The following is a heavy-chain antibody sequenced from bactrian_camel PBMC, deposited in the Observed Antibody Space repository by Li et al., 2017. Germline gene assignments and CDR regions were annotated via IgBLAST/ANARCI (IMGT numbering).Heavy chain of an antibody. J-gene: IGHJ6*01. D-gene: IGHD1*01. CDR1: GLRFGNNY. V-gene: IGHV3S54*01. CDR3: AAKNRAHPCGAASLRPIDFAY. CDR2: NYTGGGSI. Sequence: HVQLVESGGGSVQAGGSLRLSCAASGLRFGNNYIGWFHQTPGKQREGVASNYTGGGSIYYADSVAGRFTITRDNDKNTLYLQMNNLKPEDTAMYYCAAKNRAHPCGAASLRPIDFAYWGQGTQVTVS.